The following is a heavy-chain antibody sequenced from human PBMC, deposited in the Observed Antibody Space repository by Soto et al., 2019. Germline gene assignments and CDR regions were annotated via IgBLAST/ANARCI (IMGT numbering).Heavy chain of an antibody. V-gene: IGHV4-34*01. Sequence: QVQLQQWGAGLLKPSETLSLTCAVYGKSLSGYYWSWIRQPPGTALEWLGEINHSGNTNYNPSLKSRVTISVDTSKNQLFLNLSSVTAADTAMYYCARHHVRGRTIAGAAEFWGQGTLVTVSS. CDR2: INHSGNT. D-gene: IGHD1-26*01. CDR3: ARHHVRGRTIAGAAEF. J-gene: IGHJ4*02. CDR1: GKSLSGYY.